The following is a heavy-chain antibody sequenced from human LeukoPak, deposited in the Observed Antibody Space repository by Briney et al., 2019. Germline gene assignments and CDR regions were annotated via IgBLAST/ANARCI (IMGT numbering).Heavy chain of an antibody. CDR3: VRDGGVSGYDLLDY. CDR1: GFTFSNYW. CDR2: INQDGSEE. J-gene: IGHJ4*02. Sequence: PGGSLRLSCAASGFTFSNYWMTWVRQAPGKGLEWVSHINQDGSEEHYMASAKARFTISRDNAKHSLSLQINSPRAEPTAVYYCVRDGGVSGYDLLDYWGQGTLVTVSS. V-gene: IGHV3-7*01. D-gene: IGHD5-12*01.